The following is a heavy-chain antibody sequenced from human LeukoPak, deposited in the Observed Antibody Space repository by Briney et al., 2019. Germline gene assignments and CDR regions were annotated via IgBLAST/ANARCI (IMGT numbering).Heavy chain of an antibody. Sequence: SVKVSCKASGGTFSSYAISSVRQAPGQGLEWMGGIIPIVGTANYAQKFQGRVTITADESTSTAYMELSSLRSEDTAVYYCARAAVPAARYYYYYMDVWGKGTTVTVSS. CDR1: GGTFSSYA. V-gene: IGHV1-69*13. CDR2: IIPIVGTA. J-gene: IGHJ6*03. D-gene: IGHD2-2*01. CDR3: ARAAVPAARYYYYYMDV.